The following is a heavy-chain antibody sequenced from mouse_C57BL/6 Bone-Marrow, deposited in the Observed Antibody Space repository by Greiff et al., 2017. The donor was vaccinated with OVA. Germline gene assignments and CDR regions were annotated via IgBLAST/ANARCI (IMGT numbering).Heavy chain of an antibody. D-gene: IGHD1-1*01. CDR3: ARKYYGSRWYFDV. CDR1: GYAFSSSW. J-gene: IGHJ1*03. Sequence: VQLQQSGPELVKPGASVKISCKASGYAFSSSWMNWVKQRPGKGLEWIGRIYPGDGDTNYNGKFKGKATLTADKSSSTAYMQLSSLASEDSAVYISARKYYGSRWYFDVWGKGTTVTVSS. CDR2: IYPGDGDT. V-gene: IGHV1-82*01.